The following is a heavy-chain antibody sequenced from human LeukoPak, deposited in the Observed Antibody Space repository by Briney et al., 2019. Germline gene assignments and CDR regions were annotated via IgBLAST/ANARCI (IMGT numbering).Heavy chain of an antibody. CDR1: GGSFSGYY. Sequence: SETLSLTCAVYGGSFSGYYWSWIRQPPGKRLEWIGEINHSGSTNYNPSLKSRVTISLDTSKNQFSLKLSSVTAADTAVYYCARGRKVTMVRGVRRWFDPWGQGTLVTVSS. J-gene: IGHJ5*02. CDR3: ARGRKVTMVRGVRRWFDP. D-gene: IGHD3-10*01. V-gene: IGHV4-34*01. CDR2: INHSGST.